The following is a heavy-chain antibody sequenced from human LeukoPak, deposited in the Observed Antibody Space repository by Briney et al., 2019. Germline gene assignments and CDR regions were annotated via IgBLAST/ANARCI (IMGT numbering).Heavy chain of an antibody. CDR1: GLTFSNYW. V-gene: IGHV3-74*01. CDR2: IHSDGSST. CDR3: VQCGSGTPY. J-gene: IGHJ4*02. Sequence: PGGSLRLSCAASGLTFSNYWMHWVRQAPGKGLVWVSYIHSDGSSTGYADSVKGRFTISRDNAKNTLYLQMNSLRAEDTAVYYCVQCGSGTPYWGQGTLVTVSS. D-gene: IGHD3-10*01.